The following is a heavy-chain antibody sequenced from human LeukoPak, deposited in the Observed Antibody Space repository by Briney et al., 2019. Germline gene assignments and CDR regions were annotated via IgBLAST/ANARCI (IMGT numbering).Heavy chain of an antibody. J-gene: IGHJ4*02. CDR1: GGSISSGGYY. CDR2: IYYSGST. Sequence: PSQTLSLTCTVSGGSISSGGYYWSWIRQHPGKGLEWIGYIYYSGSTYYNPSLKSRVTISVDTSKNQFSLKLSSVTAADTAVYYCARDTRRPYDSSGSSYYFDYWGQGTLVTVS. D-gene: IGHD3-22*01. V-gene: IGHV4-31*03. CDR3: ARDTRRPYDSSGSSYYFDY.